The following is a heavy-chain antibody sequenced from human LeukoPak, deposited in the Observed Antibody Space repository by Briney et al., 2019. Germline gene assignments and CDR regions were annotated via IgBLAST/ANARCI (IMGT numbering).Heavy chain of an antibody. Sequence: GGSLRLSCAASGFTFPNYVMSWVRQAPGKGLEWVSTISGSGGSTYYADSVKGRFTISRDNSKNSVYLQMNNLRAEDTAVYYCAKGASSAWLLYRFDPWDQGTLVTVSS. CDR1: GFTFPNYV. J-gene: IGHJ5*02. V-gene: IGHV3-23*01. CDR2: ISGSGGST. D-gene: IGHD6-19*01. CDR3: AKGASSAWLLYRFDP.